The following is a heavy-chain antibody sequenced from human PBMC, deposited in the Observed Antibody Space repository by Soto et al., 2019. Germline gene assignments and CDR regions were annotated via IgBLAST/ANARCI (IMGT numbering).Heavy chain of an antibody. CDR3: TTGLEYVPDY. D-gene: IGHD2-2*01. CDR1: GFTFVNAW. V-gene: IGHV3-15*01. J-gene: IGHJ4*02. Sequence: PWGSLRLSCAASGFTFVNAWISFFRQAPWKWLEWVGRIKSKTDGGTTDYAAPVKGRFTISRDDSKNTLYLQMNSLKTEDTAVYYCTTGLEYVPDYWGQGTLVTVSS. CDR2: IKSKTDGGTT.